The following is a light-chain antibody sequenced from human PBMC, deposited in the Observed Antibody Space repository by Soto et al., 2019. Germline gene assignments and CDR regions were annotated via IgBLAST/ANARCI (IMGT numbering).Light chain of an antibody. CDR1: SSDIGGFNR. Sequence: QSVLTQPASVSGSPGQSITISCNGTSSDIGGFNRVSWYQQHPGKAPKLMIFDVGYRPSGVSNRFSASKSGNTASLTISGLQAEDEADYYCSSYTSSSTLLFGGGTKLTVL. J-gene: IGLJ2*01. CDR3: SSYTSSSTLL. CDR2: DVG. V-gene: IGLV2-14*01.